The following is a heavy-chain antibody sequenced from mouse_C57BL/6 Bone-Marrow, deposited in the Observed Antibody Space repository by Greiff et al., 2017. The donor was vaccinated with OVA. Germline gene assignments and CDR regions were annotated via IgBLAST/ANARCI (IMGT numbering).Heavy chain of an antibody. CDR2: ISSGGSYT. Sequence: EVQLVESGGDLVKPGGSLKLSCAASGFTFSSYGMSWVRQTPDKRLEWVATISSGGSYTYYPDSVKGRFTISRDNAKSTLYLQMSSLKSEDTAMYYCARHGDYGSFFDYWGQGTTLTVSS. CDR3: ARHGDYGSFFDY. CDR1: GFTFSSYG. V-gene: IGHV5-6*01. J-gene: IGHJ2*01. D-gene: IGHD1-1*01.